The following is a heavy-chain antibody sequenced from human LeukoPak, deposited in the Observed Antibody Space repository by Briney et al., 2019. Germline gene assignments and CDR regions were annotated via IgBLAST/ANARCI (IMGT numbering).Heavy chain of an antibody. D-gene: IGHD3-22*01. CDR3: ARSGSGYLHHFDY. V-gene: IGHV3-74*01. CDR1: GFTFSTYW. J-gene: IGHJ4*02. Sequence: PGGSLRLSCAASGFTFSTYWMHWVRQTPGKGLVWVSRVSPDGSTTYYADSVKGRFTISRDDAKNTLYLRMNSLRAEDTAVYYCARSGSGYLHHFDYWGQGTLVTVSS. CDR2: VSPDGSTT.